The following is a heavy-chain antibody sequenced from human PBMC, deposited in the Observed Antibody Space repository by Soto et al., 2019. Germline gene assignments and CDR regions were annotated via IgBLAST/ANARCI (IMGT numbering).Heavy chain of an antibody. Sequence: GASVQVSCNASGYTVTGYYMHWVQQAPGQGLEWMGWINPNSGGTNYAQKFQGWVTMTRDTSISTAYVVLSRLRSDDKAVYYCARDSSGQWGSGWYDYYYGMDVWGQGTTVTVSS. V-gene: IGHV1-2*04. CDR3: ARDSSGQWGSGWYDYYYGMDV. J-gene: IGHJ6*02. D-gene: IGHD6-19*01. CDR1: GYTVTGYY. CDR2: INPNSGGT.